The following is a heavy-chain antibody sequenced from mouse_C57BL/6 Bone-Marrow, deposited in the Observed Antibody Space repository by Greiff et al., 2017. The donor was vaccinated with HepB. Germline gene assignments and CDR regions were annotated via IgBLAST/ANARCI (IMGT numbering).Heavy chain of an antibody. D-gene: IGHD2-1*01. J-gene: IGHJ2*01. CDR1: GFNIKDDY. CDR3: TTSLLPDY. CDR2: IDPENGDT. V-gene: IGHV14-4*01. Sequence: EVQLQQSGAELVRPGASVKLSCTASGFNIKDDYMHWVKQRPEQGLEWIGWIDPENGDTEYASKFQGKATITADTSSNTAYLQLSSLTSEDTAVYYCTTSLLPDYWGQGTTLTVSS.